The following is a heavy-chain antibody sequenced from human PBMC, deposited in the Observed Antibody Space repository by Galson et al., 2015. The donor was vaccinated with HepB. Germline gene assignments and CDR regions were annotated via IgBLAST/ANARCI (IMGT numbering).Heavy chain of an antibody. CDR3: ARGVSYDFWSGYWFDY. CDR1: GYTFTSYY. D-gene: IGHD3-3*01. J-gene: IGHJ4*02. V-gene: IGHV1-46*01. CDR2: INPSGGST. Sequence: SVKVSCKASGYTFTSYYMHWVRQAPGQGLEWMGIINPSGGSTSYAQKFQGRVTMTRDTSTSTVYMELSSLRSEDTAVYYCARGVSYDFWSGYWFDYWGQGTLVTVSS.